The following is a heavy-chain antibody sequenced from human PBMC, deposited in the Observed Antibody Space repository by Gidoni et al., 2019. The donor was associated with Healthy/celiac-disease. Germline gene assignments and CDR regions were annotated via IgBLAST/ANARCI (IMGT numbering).Heavy chain of an antibody. CDR1: GITFSAYY. CDR2: ISSSGSTI. D-gene: IGHD1-26*01. CDR3: ARALIVGATLDY. J-gene: IGHJ4*02. V-gene: IGHV3-11*01. Sequence: QVQLVESGGGLVKPGGSLRLSCPASGITFSAYYMSWIRQAPGKGLEWVSYISSSGSTIYYADAVKGRFTISRDNAKNSLYLQMNSLRAEDTAVYYCARALIVGATLDYWGQGTLVTVSA.